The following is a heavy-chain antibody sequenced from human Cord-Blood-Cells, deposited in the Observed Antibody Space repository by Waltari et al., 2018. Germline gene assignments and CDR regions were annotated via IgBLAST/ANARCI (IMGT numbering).Heavy chain of an antibody. J-gene: IGHJ5*02. CDR3: ASVVEYYDFWSGYYNWFDP. CDR2: ISSSSSYI. V-gene: IGHV3-21*01. D-gene: IGHD3-3*01. CDR1: GFTFSSYS. Sequence: EVQLVESGGGLVKPGGSLRLSCAASGFTFSSYSMNWVRQAPGKGLEWVSSISSSSSYIYYADSVKGRFTISRDNAKNSLYLQMNSLRAEDTAVYYCASVVEYYDFWSGYYNWFDPWGQGTLVTVSS.